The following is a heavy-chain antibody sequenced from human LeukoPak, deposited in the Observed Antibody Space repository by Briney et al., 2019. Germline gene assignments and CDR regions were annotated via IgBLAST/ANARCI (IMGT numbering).Heavy chain of an antibody. CDR1: RFTFSTYG. D-gene: IGHD3-16*01. CDR2: ISYDGSNK. V-gene: IGHV3-30*19. J-gene: IGHJ4*02. Sequence: GGSLRLSCAASRFTFSTYGRHWVRQAPGKGLEWVAVISYDGSNKYYADSVRGRFTISRENYKNTLYLQMNSPRAEDTAVYYCAGGPGGGTSFDYWGQGTLVTVSS. CDR3: AGGPGGGTSFDY.